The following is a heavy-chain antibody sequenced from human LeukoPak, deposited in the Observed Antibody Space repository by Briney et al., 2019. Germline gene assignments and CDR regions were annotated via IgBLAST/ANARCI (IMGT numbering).Heavy chain of an antibody. V-gene: IGHV3-48*03. CDR2: IGPGGDSI. D-gene: IGHD3-10*01. CDR1: EFTFSSYE. Sequence: GGSLRLSCEASEFTFSSYEMNWVRQAPGKGLEWVSYIGPGGDSIYYADSVKGRFTISRDNAKNSLYLQMNSLRAEDTAVYYCASLWFGELLYRENWFDPWGQGTLVTVSS. J-gene: IGHJ5*02. CDR3: ASLWFGELLYRENWFDP.